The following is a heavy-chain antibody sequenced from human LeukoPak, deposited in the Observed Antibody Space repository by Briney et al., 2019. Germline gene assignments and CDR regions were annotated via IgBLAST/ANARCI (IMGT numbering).Heavy chain of an antibody. CDR1: GFTFSSHG. J-gene: IGHJ3*02. Sequence: GRSLRLSCAASGFTFSSHGMHWVRQAPGKGLEWVSVIYSGGSTYYADSVKGRFTISRDNSKNTLYLQMNSLRAEDTAVYYCARVPAFNIWGQGQMVTVFS. V-gene: IGHV3-66*01. CDR2: IYSGGST. CDR3: ARVPAFNI.